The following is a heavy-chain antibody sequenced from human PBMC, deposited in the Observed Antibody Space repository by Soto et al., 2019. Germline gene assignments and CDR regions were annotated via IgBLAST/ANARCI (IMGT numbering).Heavy chain of an antibody. V-gene: IGHV1-69*13. D-gene: IGHD3-3*01. CDR2: IIPIFGTA. CDR1: GGTFSSYA. CDR3: ATRAPITISGVVYYYYYGMDV. Sequence: ASVKVSCKASGGTFSSYAISWVRQAPGQGLEWMGGIIPIFGTANYAQKFQGRVTITADESTSTAYMELSSLRSEDTAVYYCATRAPITISGVVYYYYYGMDVWGQGTTVTVSS. J-gene: IGHJ6*02.